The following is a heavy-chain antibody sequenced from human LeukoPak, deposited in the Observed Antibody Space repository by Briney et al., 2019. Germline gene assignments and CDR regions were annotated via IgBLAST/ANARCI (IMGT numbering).Heavy chain of an antibody. D-gene: IGHD3-10*01. CDR1: GFTFSSYG. V-gene: IGHV3-33*06. CDR2: IWYDGSNK. Sequence: GGSLRLSCAASGFTFSSYGMHWVRQAPGKGLEWVAVIWYDGSNKYYADSVKGRFSISRDDSMNTLYLQMNSLRVEDTAVYYCAKITMVRGVITTFDYWGQGTLVTVSS. CDR3: AKITMVRGVITTFDY. J-gene: IGHJ4*02.